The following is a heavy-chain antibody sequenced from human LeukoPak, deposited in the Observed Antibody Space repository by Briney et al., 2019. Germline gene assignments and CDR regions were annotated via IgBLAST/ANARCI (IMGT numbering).Heavy chain of an antibody. CDR2: IYYSGST. D-gene: IGHD5-18*01. CDR1: GGSISSYY. J-gene: IGHJ6*02. V-gene: IGHV4-59*01. CDR3: ARDQYSYGDYYYYGMDV. Sequence: PSETLSLTCTVSGGSISSYYWSWIRQPPGKGLEWIGYIYYSGSTNYNPSLKSRVTISVDTSKSQFSLKLSSVTAADTAVYYCARDQYSYGDYYYYGMDVWGQGTTVTVSS.